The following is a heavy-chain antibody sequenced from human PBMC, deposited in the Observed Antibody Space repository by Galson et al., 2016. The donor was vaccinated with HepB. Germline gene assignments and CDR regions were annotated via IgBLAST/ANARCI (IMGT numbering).Heavy chain of an antibody. CDR2: ITPIFGTA. D-gene: IGHD3-3*01. Sequence: SVKVSCKASGGTLSSSAISWVRQAPGQGLEWMGGITPIFGTANYAQKFQGRVTITADKSTGTAYMELSSLRSEDTAVYYCATGQRITIFGLGIDIWGQGTMDTVSS. J-gene: IGHJ3*02. V-gene: IGHV1-69*06. CDR3: ATGQRITIFGLGIDI. CDR1: GGTLSSSA.